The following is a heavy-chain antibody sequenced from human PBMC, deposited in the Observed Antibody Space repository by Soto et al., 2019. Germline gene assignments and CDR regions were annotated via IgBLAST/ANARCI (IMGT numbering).Heavy chain of an antibody. D-gene: IGHD3-10*01. CDR2: ISDYNGNT. Sequence: QVQLVQSGAEVKKPGASVKVSCKTSGYIFHNYGISWVRQAPGQGLEWMGWISDYNGNTKYAQKFQGRVTMATDTTPKKGQMEVRSLRSDDTAVYFFARERYYSGSESYPPPRYYGMDVWGQGTTVTVSS. CDR3: ARERYYSGSESYPPPRYYGMDV. CDR1: GYIFHNYG. J-gene: IGHJ6*02. V-gene: IGHV1-18*01.